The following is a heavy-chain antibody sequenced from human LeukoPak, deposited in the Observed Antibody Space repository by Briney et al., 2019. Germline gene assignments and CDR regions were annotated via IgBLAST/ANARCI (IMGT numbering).Heavy chain of an antibody. CDR1: GYTFTSYD. J-gene: IGHJ4*02. CDR2: ISAYNGNT. Sequence: ASVKVSCKASGYTFTSYDINWVRQATGQGLEWMGWISAYNGNTNYAQKLQGRVTMTTDTSTSTAYMELRSLRSDDTAVYYCARVSYVGYYFDYWGQGTLVTVSS. V-gene: IGHV1-18*01. D-gene: IGHD3-16*01. CDR3: ARVSYVGYYFDY.